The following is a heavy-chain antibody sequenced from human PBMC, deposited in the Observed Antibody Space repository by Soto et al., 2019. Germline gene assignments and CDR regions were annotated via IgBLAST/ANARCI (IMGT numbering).Heavy chain of an antibody. Sequence: PSETLSLTCTVSGGSISSYYWSWIRQPPGKGLECIGYIYYTGSTNYNPSLKSRVSISLDTSKSQFSLKLRSVTAADTAVYFCARSPYRWAYNGFDPWGQGTLATV. CDR1: GGSISSYY. CDR2: IYYTGST. CDR3: ARSPYRWAYNGFDP. V-gene: IGHV4-59*01. J-gene: IGHJ5*02. D-gene: IGHD1-26*01.